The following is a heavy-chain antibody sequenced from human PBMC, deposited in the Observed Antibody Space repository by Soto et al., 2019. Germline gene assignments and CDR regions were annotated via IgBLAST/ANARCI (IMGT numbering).Heavy chain of an antibody. Sequence: QVQLVQSGAEVKKPGSSVKVSCKASGGTFSSYTISWVRQAPGQGLEWMGRIIPILGIANYAQKFQGRVTITADKSTSTAYMELSSLRSEDTAVYYCARGSYGHYALYFDYWGQGTLVTVSS. V-gene: IGHV1-69*02. J-gene: IGHJ4*02. CDR1: GGTFSSYT. D-gene: IGHD4-17*01. CDR2: IIPILGIA. CDR3: ARGSYGHYALYFDY.